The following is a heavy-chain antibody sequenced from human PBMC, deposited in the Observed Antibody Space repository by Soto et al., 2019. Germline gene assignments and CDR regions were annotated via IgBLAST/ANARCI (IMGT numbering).Heavy chain of an antibody. CDR1: GFSLSTNEVG. J-gene: IGHJ5*02. D-gene: IGHD4-17*01. V-gene: IGHV2-5*02. CDR2: VYWDDDK. CDR3: AHRVSGDYVRWFDP. Sequence: QITLKESGPTLVNPTQTLTLTCTFSGFSLSTNEVGVAWIRQPPGKALEWLAIVYWDDDKRYNPSLKSRLTITKDTSKDQVVLTMTNMDPVDTATYYCAHRVSGDYVRWFDPWGQGTLVTVSS.